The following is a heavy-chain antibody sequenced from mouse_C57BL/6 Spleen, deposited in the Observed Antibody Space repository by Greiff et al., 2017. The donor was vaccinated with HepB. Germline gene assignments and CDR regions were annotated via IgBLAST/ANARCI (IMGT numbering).Heavy chain of an antibody. CDR1: GYTFTSYW. V-gene: IGHV1-52*01. CDR3: ARGDYGSSYDAMDY. J-gene: IGHJ4*01. Sequence: QVQLKQPGAELVRPGSSVKLSCKASGYTFTSYWMHWVKQRPIQGLEWIGNIDPSDSETHYNQKFKDKATLTVDKSSSTAYMQLSSLTSEDSAVYYCARGDYGSSYDAMDYWGQGTSVTVSS. D-gene: IGHD1-1*01. CDR2: IDPSDSET.